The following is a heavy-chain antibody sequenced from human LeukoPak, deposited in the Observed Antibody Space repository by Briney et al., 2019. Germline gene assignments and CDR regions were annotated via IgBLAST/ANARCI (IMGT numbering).Heavy chain of an antibody. V-gene: IGHV1-3*01. D-gene: IGHD3-9*01. CDR2: INVGNGNT. Sequence: ASVKVSCKASGYTFTSYGMHWVRQAPGQRLEWMGWINVGNGNTKYSQKFQGRVTITRDTSASTAYMELSSLRSEDTAVYYCARGSWYSDILTGYSTSPDYWGQGTLVTVSS. CDR3: ARGSWYSDILTGYSTSPDY. J-gene: IGHJ4*02. CDR1: GYTFTSYG.